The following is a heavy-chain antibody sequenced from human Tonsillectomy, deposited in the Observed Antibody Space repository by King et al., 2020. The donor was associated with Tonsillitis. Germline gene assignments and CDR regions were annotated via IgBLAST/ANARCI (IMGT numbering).Heavy chain of an antibody. Sequence: QLVQSGAEVKKPGSSVKVSCKASGGTFSIYAISWVRQAPGQGLEWMGRIIPILCIANYAQKFLGRVTITADKSTSTAYMELSSLRSEDTAVYYCARDEDAFDIWGQGTMVAVSS. CDR1: GGTFSIYA. CDR2: IIPILCIA. V-gene: IGHV1-69*09. J-gene: IGHJ3*02. CDR3: ARDEDAFDI.